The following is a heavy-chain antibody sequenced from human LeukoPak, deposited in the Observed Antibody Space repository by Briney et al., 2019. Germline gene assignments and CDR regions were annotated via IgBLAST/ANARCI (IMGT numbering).Heavy chain of an antibody. CDR3: AKGGKWDVTPFDY. CDR1: GFIFSSSA. Sequence: GGSLRLSCAASGFIFSSSAMSWVRQAPGEGLEWVSAISGSGGSTYYADSVKGRFTISKDNSKNTLYLQVNSLRAEDTAVYYCAKGGKWDVTPFDYWGQGTLVTVSS. J-gene: IGHJ4*02. CDR2: ISGSGGST. D-gene: IGHD1-26*01. V-gene: IGHV3-23*01.